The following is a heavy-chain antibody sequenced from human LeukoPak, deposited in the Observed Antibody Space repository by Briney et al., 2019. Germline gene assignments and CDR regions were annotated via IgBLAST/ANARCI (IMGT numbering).Heavy chain of an antibody. J-gene: IGHJ4*02. Sequence: PSETLSLTCTVSGGSISSGDYYWRWIRQPPGKGLEWIGYIYYSGSTYYNPSLKSRVTISVDTSKNQFSLKLSSVTAADTAVYYCARGGGYDIFFDYWGQGPLVAVSS. D-gene: IGHD3-9*01. V-gene: IGHV4-30-4*01. CDR3: ARGGGYDIFFDY. CDR1: GGSISSGDYY. CDR2: IYYSGST.